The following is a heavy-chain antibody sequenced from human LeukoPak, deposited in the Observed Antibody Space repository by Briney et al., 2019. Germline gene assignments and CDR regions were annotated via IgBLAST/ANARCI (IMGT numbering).Heavy chain of an antibody. CDR1: GFTFSNYW. CDR2: INSDGSST. D-gene: IGHD2-21*02. J-gene: IGHJ4*02. V-gene: IGHV3-74*01. CDR3: AQERPNGYDLICGGDCYGPGYFDY. Sequence: GGSLRLSCAASGFTFSNYWMHWVRQAPGKGLVWVSRINSDGSSTSYADSVKGRFTISRDNSKNTLYLQMNSLRAEDTAVYYCAQERPNGYDLICGGDCYGPGYFDYWGQGTLVTVSS.